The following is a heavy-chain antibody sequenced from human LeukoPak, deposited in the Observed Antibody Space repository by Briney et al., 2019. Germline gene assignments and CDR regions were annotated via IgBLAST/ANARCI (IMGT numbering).Heavy chain of an antibody. D-gene: IGHD6-13*01. CDR1: GYTFTSYD. Sequence: GASVKVSCKASGYTFTSYDINWVRQATGQGLEWMGWMNPNSGNTGYAQKFQGRVTITRNTSISTAYMELSSLRSEDTAVYYCARDMWQQLVRDGMDVWGQGTTVTVSS. CDR3: ARDMWQQLVRDGMDV. CDR2: MNPNSGNT. J-gene: IGHJ6*02. V-gene: IGHV1-8*03.